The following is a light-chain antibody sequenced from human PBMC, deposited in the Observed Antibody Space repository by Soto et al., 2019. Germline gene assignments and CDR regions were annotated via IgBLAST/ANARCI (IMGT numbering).Light chain of an antibody. CDR3: SSFGGTFYV. CDR1: SSDFGAYKY. CDR2: EVS. Sequence: QSALTQPPSASGSPGQSVTISCTGTSSDFGAYKYVSWYQQHPGKAPKIVIYEVSKRPSGVPDRFSGSKSGNTASLTVSGLQAEDEADYYCSSFGGTFYVFGTGTKLTVL. V-gene: IGLV2-8*01. J-gene: IGLJ1*01.